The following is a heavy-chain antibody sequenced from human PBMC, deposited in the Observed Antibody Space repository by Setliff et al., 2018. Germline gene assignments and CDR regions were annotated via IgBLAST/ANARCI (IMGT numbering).Heavy chain of an antibody. D-gene: IGHD1-26*01. V-gene: IGHV1-69*13. CDR2: IIPTLLGPA. CDR3: ARMDVGSYSLSFDY. CDR1: GAPFTSNG. Sequence: SVKVSCKTFGAPFTSNGFSWVRQAPGLGLEWMGGIIPTLLGPANYAQKFQGRVTITADESTSTVFMEVSSLRSEDTAVYYCARMDVGSYSLSFDYWGQGALVTVSS. J-gene: IGHJ4*02.